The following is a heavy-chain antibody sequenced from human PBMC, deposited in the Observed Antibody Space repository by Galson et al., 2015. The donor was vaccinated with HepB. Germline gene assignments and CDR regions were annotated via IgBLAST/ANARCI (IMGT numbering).Heavy chain of an antibody. CDR2: IISDGSST. CDR1: GFTFSNDW. CDR3: ARVTVKGWY. Sequence: SLRLSCAASGFTFSNDWMHWVRQAPGKGLVWVSHIISDGSSTTYADSVKGRFTISRDNARNTLYLEMNSLRAEDTAVYYCARVTVKGWYWGPGALVTVSS. V-gene: IGHV3-74*01. J-gene: IGHJ4*02. D-gene: IGHD2-15*01.